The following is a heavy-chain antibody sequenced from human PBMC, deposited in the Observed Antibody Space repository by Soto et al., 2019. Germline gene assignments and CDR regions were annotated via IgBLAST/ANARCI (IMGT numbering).Heavy chain of an antibody. CDR1: GFSFSDYY. D-gene: IGHD1-26*01. Sequence: QVQLVESGGGLVKPGGSLRLSCEASGFSFSDYYMSWIRQAPGKGLEWISYISSGSTYTKYADSVKGRFTISRDNAKNSLYLQMNSLTVEDTAVYYCASKREFSSYYNWGQGTLVTVSS. J-gene: IGHJ4*02. V-gene: IGHV3-11*06. CDR3: ASKREFSSYYN. CDR2: ISSGSTYT.